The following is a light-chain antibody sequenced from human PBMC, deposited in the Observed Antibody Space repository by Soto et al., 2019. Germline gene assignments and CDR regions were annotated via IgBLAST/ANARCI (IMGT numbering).Light chain of an antibody. V-gene: IGLV3-21*02. CDR1: KLGSKS. J-gene: IGLJ3*02. Sequence: SYELTQPPSVSVAPGQTARISCGGTKLGSKSVHWYQQKPGQAPVLVVYSDSDRPSGIPERFSGSNSGNTATLTISRVGAGDEADYYCQVWDSTSDHRGVFGGGTKLTVL. CDR2: SDS. CDR3: QVWDSTSDHRGV.